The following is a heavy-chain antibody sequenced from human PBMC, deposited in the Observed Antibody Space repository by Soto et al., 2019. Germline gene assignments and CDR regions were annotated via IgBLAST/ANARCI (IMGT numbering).Heavy chain of an antibody. Sequence: GASVKVSCKASGYTFTSYAMHWVRQAPGQRLEWMGWINAGNGNTKYSQKFQGRVTITRDTSASTAYMELSSLRSEDTAVYYCARGSDYYGSGSYDYYYYYMDVWGKGTTVTVSS. CDR1: GYTFTSYA. V-gene: IGHV1-3*01. CDR2: INAGNGNT. CDR3: ARGSDYYGSGSYDYYYYYMDV. J-gene: IGHJ6*03. D-gene: IGHD3-10*01.